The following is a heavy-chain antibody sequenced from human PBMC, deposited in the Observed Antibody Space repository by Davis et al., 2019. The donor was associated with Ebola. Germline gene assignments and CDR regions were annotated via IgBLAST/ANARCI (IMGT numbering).Heavy chain of an antibody. CDR1: GFTVSSNY. J-gene: IGHJ3*02. D-gene: IGHD3-16*02. Sequence: GESLKISCAASGFTVSSNYMSWVSQAPGKGLEWVSVIYSGGSTYYADSVKGRFTISRHNSKNTLYLQMNSLRAEDTAVYYCARRALYDYVWGSYRYTSEVDAFDIWGQGTMVTVSS. CDR2: IYSGGST. V-gene: IGHV3-53*04. CDR3: ARRALYDYVWGSYRYTSEVDAFDI.